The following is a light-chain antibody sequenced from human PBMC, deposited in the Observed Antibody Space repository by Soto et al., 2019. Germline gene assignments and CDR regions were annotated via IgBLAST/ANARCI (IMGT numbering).Light chain of an antibody. CDR3: QQYNNWPRT. J-gene: IGKJ1*01. CDR2: VAS. Sequence: EIVMTQSPATLSVSPGERATLSCRASQSVSSNLAWYQQKPGQAPRLLIYVASTRATGIPARFSGSGSGTEFTLTNSSLQSEDFAVYYCQQYNNWPRTFGQGTKVEIK. V-gene: IGKV3-15*01. CDR1: QSVSSN.